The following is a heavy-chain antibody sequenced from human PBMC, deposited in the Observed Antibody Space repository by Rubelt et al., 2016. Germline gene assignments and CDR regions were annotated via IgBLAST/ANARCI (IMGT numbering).Heavy chain of an antibody. CDR3: ARDRTGDIAPAGYNWFDP. J-gene: IGHJ5*02. D-gene: IGHD5-12*01. Sequence: TNTGNPTYAQGFTGRFVFSLDTSVSTAYLQISSLKPEDTAVYFCARDRTGDIAPAGYNWFDPWGQGTLVTVSS. CDR2: TNTGNP. V-gene: IGHV7-4-1*02.